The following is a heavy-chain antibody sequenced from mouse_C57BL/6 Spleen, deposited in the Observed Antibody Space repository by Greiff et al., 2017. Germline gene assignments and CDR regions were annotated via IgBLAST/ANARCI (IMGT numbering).Heavy chain of an antibody. CDR2: ISSGSSTI. J-gene: IGHJ4*01. D-gene: IGHD1-1*01. CDR1: GFTFSDYG. Sequence: EVNVVESGGGLVKPGGSLKLSCAASGFTFSDYGMHWVRQAPEKGLEWVAYISSGSSTIYYADTVKGRFTISRDNAKNTLFLQMTSLRSEDTAMYYCARGYYYGSSYSGYYAMDYWGQGTSVTVSS. V-gene: IGHV5-17*01. CDR3: ARGYYYGSSYSGYYAMDY.